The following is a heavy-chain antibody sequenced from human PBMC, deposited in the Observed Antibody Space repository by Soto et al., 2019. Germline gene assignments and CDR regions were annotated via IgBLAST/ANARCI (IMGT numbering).Heavy chain of an antibody. V-gene: IGHV3-30*18. Sequence: VQLVESGGGVVQPGRSLRLSCAASGFTFSDYAMHWVRQAPGKGLEWVVVVSHDGRNTHYADSVKGRFTISRDSSKNTVSLEMNSLRAEDTAVYYCAKGGRQWLVTSDFNYWGQGALVTVSS. CDR1: GFTFSDYA. J-gene: IGHJ4*02. CDR2: VSHDGRNT. CDR3: AKGGRQWLVTSDFNY. D-gene: IGHD6-19*01.